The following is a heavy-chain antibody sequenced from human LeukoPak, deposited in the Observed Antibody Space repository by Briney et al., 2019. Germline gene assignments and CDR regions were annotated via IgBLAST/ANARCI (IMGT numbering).Heavy chain of an antibody. J-gene: IGHJ5*02. D-gene: IGHD3-10*01. CDR2: ISAYNGNT. Sequence: ASVKVSCKASGYTFTSYGISWVRQAPGQGLEWMGWISAYNGNTNYAQKLQGRVTMTTDTSTSTAYMELRSLRPDDTAVYYCASIHYYGSGSYSNWFDPWGQGTLVTVSS. CDR3: ASIHYYGSGSYSNWFDP. CDR1: GYTFTSYG. V-gene: IGHV1-18*01.